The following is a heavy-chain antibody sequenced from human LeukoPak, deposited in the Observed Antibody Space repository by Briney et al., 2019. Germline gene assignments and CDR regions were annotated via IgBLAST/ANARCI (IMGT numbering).Heavy chain of an antibody. CDR1: GGSISSYY. Sequence: PSETLSLTCTVSGGSISSYYWSWIRQPPGKGLEWIGYIYYSGSTNYNPSLKSRVTISVDTSKNRFSLKLSSVTAADTAVYYCARALGYCSSTSCYTGFDYWGQGTLVTVSS. CDR2: IYYSGST. J-gene: IGHJ4*02. V-gene: IGHV4-59*01. CDR3: ARALGYCSSTSCYTGFDY. D-gene: IGHD2-2*02.